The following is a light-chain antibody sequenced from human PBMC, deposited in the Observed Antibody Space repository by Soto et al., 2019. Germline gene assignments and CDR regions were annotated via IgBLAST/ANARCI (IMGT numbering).Light chain of an antibody. V-gene: IGKV1-27*01. J-gene: IGKJ1*01. Sequence: DIQMTQSPSSLSASVGDRVTITCRASQGISNYLAWYQQKPGKVPKLLIYAASTLQSGVPSRFSGSGSGTDFTLTISSLQPEDVATYYCQKYNSALTWTFRQGTKVEIK. CDR1: QGISNY. CDR3: QKYNSALTWT. CDR2: AAS.